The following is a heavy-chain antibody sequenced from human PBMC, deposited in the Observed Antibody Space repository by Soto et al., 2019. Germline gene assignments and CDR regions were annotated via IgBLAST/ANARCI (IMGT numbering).Heavy chain of an antibody. CDR3: TRTQGWSRLGPNDY. J-gene: IGHJ4*02. CDR1: GLSVSNPTMS. D-gene: IGHD1-26*01. CDR2: IYSSDAK. V-gene: IGHV2-26*01. Sequence: SGPTLVNPPEIRRLTCTVSGLSVSNPTMSVSWIGQARGKALAWLAHIYSSDAKCHSSSLRSRRTISKDTSKSQVVLNMPNMDPVETATYFCTRTQGWSRLGPNDYWGQGTLVTVSS.